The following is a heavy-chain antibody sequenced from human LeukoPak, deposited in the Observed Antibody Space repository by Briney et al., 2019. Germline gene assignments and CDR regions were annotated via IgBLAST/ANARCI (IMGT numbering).Heavy chain of an antibody. CDR3: AKAQGDYYYDSSGYYDWFDP. D-gene: IGHD3-22*01. CDR1: GFTFSSYG. V-gene: IGHV3-30*18. CDR2: ISYDGSNK. Sequence: GGSLRLSCAASGFTFSSYGMNWVRQAPGKGLEWVAVISYDGSNKYYADSVKGRFTIPRDNSKNTLYLQMNRLRAEDTAVYYCAKAQGDYYYDSSGYYDWFDPWGQGTLVTVSS. J-gene: IGHJ5*02.